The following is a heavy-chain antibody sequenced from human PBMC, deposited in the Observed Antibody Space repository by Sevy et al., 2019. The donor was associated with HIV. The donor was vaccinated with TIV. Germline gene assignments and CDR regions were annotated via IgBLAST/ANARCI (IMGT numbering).Heavy chain of an antibody. CDR2: IIPIFGTV. V-gene: IGHV1-69*13. CDR3: TRAPLDRITLVQGVVSHYYYSMDV. J-gene: IGHJ6*02. CDR1: GGTFSSYA. D-gene: IGHD3-10*01. Sequence: ASVKVSCKASGGTFSSYAISWVRQAPGQGLEWMGGIIPIFGTVNYAQKFQGRVTITADESTSTAYMELSSSGSEDTAVYYCTRAPLDRITLVQGVVSHYYYSMDVWGQGTTVTVSS.